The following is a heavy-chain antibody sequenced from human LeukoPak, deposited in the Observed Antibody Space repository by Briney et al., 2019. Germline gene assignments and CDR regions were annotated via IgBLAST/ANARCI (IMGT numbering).Heavy chain of an antibody. CDR3: AKADCSDIGCYVKDY. CDR1: GFIFSNSA. D-gene: IGHD2-15*01. Sequence: GGSLRLSCAASGFIFSNSAMNWVRQAPGKGLEWVAAISGGGDKTLYRDSVRGRFTISRDNSKNILDLQMSSLRAEDTAIYYCAKADCSDIGCYVKDYWGQGTLVTVSS. V-gene: IGHV3-23*01. J-gene: IGHJ4*02. CDR2: ISGGGDKT.